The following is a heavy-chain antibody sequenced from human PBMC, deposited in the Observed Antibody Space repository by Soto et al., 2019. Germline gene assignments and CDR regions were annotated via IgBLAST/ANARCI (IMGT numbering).Heavy chain of an antibody. CDR2: INHSGST. CDR1: GGSFSGYY. J-gene: IGHJ4*02. V-gene: IGHV4-34*01. Sequence: PSETLSLTCAVYGGSFSGYYWSWIRQPPGKGLEWIGEINHSGSTNYNPSLKSRVTISVDTSKNQFSLKLSSVTAADTAVYYCARGASPPSSGWQRWRYYFDYWGQGTLVTVSS. D-gene: IGHD6-19*01. CDR3: ARGASPPSSGWQRWRYYFDY.